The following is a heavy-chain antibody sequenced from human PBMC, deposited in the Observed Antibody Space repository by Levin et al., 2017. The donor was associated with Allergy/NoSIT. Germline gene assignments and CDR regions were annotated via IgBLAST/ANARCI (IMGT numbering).Heavy chain of an antibody. CDR3: ARGPVRGVDDDY. V-gene: IGHV4-30-4*01. CDR2: IYYSGST. Sequence: PSETLSLTCTVSGGSISSGDYYWSWIRQPPGKGLEWIGYIYYSGSTYYNPSLKSRVTISVDTSKSQFSLQLSSVTAADTAVYYCARGPVRGVDDDYWGQGTLVTVSS. CDR1: GGSISSGDYY. J-gene: IGHJ4*02. D-gene: IGHD3-10*01.